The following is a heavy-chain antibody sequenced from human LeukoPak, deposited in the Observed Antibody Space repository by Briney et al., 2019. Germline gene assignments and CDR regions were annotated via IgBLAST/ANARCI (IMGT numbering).Heavy chain of an antibody. CDR2: ISSSGSTI. D-gene: IGHD5-12*01. Sequence: PGGSLRLSCAASGFTFSSYEMNWVRQAPGKGLEWVSYISSSGSTIYYADSVKGRFTISRDNAKNSLYLQMNSLRAEDTVVYYCAKGSEYSGYDFYFDYWGQGTLVTVSS. CDR1: GFTFSSYE. CDR3: AKGSEYSGYDFYFDY. J-gene: IGHJ4*02. V-gene: IGHV3-48*03.